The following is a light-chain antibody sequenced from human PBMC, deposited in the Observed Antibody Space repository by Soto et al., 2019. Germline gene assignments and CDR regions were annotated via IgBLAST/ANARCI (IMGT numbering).Light chain of an antibody. Sequence: ENVLTQSPGTLCLSPGERATLSCRASQSVSSYLNWFQQKPGQAPRLLIYDASNRAAGIPDRFSGSGSGTDFTLTISSLEPEDFAVYYCQQRSNWPITFGQGTRLEMK. CDR2: DAS. J-gene: IGKJ5*01. CDR3: QQRSNWPIT. V-gene: IGKV3-11*01. CDR1: QSVSSY.